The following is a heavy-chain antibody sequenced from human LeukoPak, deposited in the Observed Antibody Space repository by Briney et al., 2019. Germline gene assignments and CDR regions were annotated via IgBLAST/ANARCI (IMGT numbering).Heavy chain of an antibody. CDR1: GFTFSTYW. V-gene: IGHV3-7*01. J-gene: IGHJ4*02. CDR3: ARASYDNSGYYSGAGARADY. D-gene: IGHD3-22*01. Sequence: GGSLRLSCVASGFTFSTYWMTWVRQAPGKGLEWVANIKEDGRQKHYVGSVKGRFTISRDNAKNSLYLQMNSLRVEDTALYYCARASYDNSGYYSGAGARADYWGQGILVTVSS. CDR2: IKEDGRQK.